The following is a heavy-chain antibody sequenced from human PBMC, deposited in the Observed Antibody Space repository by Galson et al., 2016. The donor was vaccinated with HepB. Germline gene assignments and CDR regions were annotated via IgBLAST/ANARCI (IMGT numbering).Heavy chain of an antibody. V-gene: IGHV4-39*01. J-gene: IGHJ4*02. CDR2: INHLGSA. Sequence: SETLSLTCSVSGGSITSSTYFWAWIRQPPGKGLERIGSINHLGSAYYNPSLESPVTISVDTSKNQFSLNLSSVTAADTAVYYCATELFRLHYFHYWGQGTLATVSS. CDR1: GGSITSSTYF. CDR3: ATELFRLHYFHY. D-gene: IGHD3-10*01.